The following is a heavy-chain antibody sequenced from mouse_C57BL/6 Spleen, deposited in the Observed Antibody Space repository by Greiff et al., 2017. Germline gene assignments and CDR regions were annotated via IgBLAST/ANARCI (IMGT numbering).Heavy chain of an antibody. D-gene: IGHD2-2*01. Sequence: VHVKQSGAELVRPGASVKLSCTASGFNIKDYYMHWVKQRPEQGLEWIGRIDPEDGDTEYAPKFQGKATMTADTSSNTAYLQLSSLTSEDTAVYYCTPSTMVTTRFAYWGQGTLVTVSA. CDR3: TPSTMVTTRFAY. J-gene: IGHJ3*01. CDR1: GFNIKDYY. CDR2: IDPEDGDT. V-gene: IGHV14-1*01.